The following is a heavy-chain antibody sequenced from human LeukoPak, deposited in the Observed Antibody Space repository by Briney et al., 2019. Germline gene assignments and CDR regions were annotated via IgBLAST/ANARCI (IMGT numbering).Heavy chain of an antibody. J-gene: IGHJ4*02. CDR3: ARDPDY. V-gene: IGHV4-59*01. CDR2: ICYSGST. CDR1: GGSISSYY. Sequence: PSETLSLTCTVSGGSISSYYWSWIRQPPGKGLEWIGYICYSGSTNYNPSLKCRVTISVDTSKNQFYLKLSSVTAADTAVYYCARDPDYWGQGTLVTVSS.